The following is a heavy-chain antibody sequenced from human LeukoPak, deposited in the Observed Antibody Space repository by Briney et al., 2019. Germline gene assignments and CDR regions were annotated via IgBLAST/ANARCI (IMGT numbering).Heavy chain of an antibody. V-gene: IGHV3-21*01. CDR3: ARTSVTGTPKWRSFDC. CDR1: GFTFSTYS. J-gene: IGHJ4*02. D-gene: IGHD1-20*01. Sequence: PGGSLRLSCAASGFTFSTYSMNWVRQAPGKGLEWVSSISSRSTYIYYADSVKGRFTISRDNAKNSLYLQMNSLRAEDTAMYFCARTSVTGTPKWRSFDCWGQGTLVTVSS. CDR2: ISSRSTYI.